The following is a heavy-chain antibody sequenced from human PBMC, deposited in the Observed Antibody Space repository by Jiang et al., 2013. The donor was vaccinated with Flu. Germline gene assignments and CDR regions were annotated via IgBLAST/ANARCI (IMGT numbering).Heavy chain of an antibody. CDR2: IIPILGIA. V-gene: IGHV1-69*04. Sequence: EVKKPGSSVKVSCKASGGTFSSYAISWVRQAPGQGLEWMGRIIPILGIANYAQKFQGRVTITADKSTSTAYMELSSLRSEDTAVYYCAREAVAGTNPDYWGQGTLVTVSS. CDR3: AREAVAGTNPDY. D-gene: IGHD6-19*01. J-gene: IGHJ4*02. CDR1: GGTFSSYA.